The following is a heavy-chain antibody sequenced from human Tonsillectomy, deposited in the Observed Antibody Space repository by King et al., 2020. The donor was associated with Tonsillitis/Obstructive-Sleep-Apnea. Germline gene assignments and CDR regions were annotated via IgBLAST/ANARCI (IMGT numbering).Heavy chain of an antibody. V-gene: IGHV4-39*01. CDR3: ARHLITHCSGGSCYGGGFDY. CDR2: IYYSGST. CDR1: GGSISSSSYY. Sequence: LQLQESGPGLVKPSETLSLTCTVSGGSISSSSYYWGWIRQPPGKGLEWIGSIYYSGSTYYNPSLKSRVTISVDTSKNQFSLKLSSVTAADTAVYYCARHLITHCSGGSCYGGGFDYWGQGTLVTVSS. D-gene: IGHD2-15*01. J-gene: IGHJ4*02.